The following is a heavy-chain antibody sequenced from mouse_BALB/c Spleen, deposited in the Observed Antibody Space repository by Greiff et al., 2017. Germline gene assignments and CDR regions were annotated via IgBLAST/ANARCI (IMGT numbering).Heavy chain of an antibody. V-gene: IGHV1S22*01. D-gene: IGHD2-12*01. J-gene: IGHJ3*01. CDR2: IYPGSGST. Sequence: LQPPGSELVRPGASVKLSCKASGYTFTSYWMHWVKQRPGQGLEWIGNIYPGSGSTNYDEKFKSKATLTVDTSSITAYMQLSSLTSEDSAVYDCTRDYRDWFAYWGQGTLVTVSA. CDR1: GYTFTSYW. CDR3: TRDYRDWFAY.